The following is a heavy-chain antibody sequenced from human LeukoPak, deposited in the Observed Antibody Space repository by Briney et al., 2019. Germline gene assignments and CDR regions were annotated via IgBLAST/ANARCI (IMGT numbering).Heavy chain of an antibody. J-gene: IGHJ3*02. CDR1: GYSFTNYW. V-gene: IGHV5-51*01. Sequence: GESLKISCEGSGYSFTNYWIGWVRQMPGKGLEWMGIIYPGGSGIRYSPSFQGQVTISADKSINTAFLQWSSLRASDTAMYYCARQLSSGWHHAAFDIWGLGTLVTVSS. D-gene: IGHD6-19*01. CDR2: IYPGGSGI. CDR3: ARQLSSGWHHAAFDI.